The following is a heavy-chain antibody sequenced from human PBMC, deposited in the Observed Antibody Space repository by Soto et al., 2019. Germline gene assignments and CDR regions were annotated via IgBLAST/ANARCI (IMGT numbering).Heavy chain of an antibody. CDR3: AKVVVVTPYYYYGMDV. D-gene: IGHD2-15*01. J-gene: IGHJ6*02. Sequence: GGSLRLSCAASGFTFSSYAMSWVRQAPGKGLEWVSAISGSGGSTYYADSVKGRFTISRDNSKNTLYLQMNSLRAEDTAVYYCAKVVVVTPYYYYGMDVWGQGTTVTVSS. CDR1: GFTFSSYA. V-gene: IGHV3-23*01. CDR2: ISGSGGST.